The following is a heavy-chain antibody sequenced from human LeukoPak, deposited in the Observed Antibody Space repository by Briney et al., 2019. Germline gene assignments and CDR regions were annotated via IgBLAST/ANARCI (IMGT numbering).Heavy chain of an antibody. CDR3: AREPYYDFWSGYNDY. V-gene: IGHV6-1*01. CDR1: GDSVSSNSAA. Sequence: PSQTLSLTCAISGDSVSSNSAAWNWIRQSPSRGLEWLGRTYYRSKWYNDYAVSVKRRITINPDTSKNQFSLQLNSVTPEDTAVYYCAREPYYDFWSGYNDYWGQGTLVTVSS. D-gene: IGHD3-3*01. J-gene: IGHJ4*02. CDR2: TYYRSKWYN.